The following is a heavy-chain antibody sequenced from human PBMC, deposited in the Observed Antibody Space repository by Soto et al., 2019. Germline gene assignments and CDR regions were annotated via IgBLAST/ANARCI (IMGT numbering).Heavy chain of an antibody. CDR2: IGRGGTTT. Sequence: EVQLVESGGGLVLPGVSLRLSCAASGLTFSNYEMNWVRQAPGKGLEWVSYIGRGGTTTYYADSLKGRFTISRDNAKNSLYLEMNSLGAEDTAVYYCATRSGGGGAFDFWGRGTMVTVSS. J-gene: IGHJ3*01. CDR3: ATRSGGGGAFDF. D-gene: IGHD3-10*01. CDR1: GLTFSNYE. V-gene: IGHV3-48*03.